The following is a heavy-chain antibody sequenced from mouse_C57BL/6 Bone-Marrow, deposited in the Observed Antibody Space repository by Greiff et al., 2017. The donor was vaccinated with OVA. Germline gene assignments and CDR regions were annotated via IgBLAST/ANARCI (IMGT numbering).Heavy chain of an antibody. V-gene: IGHV1-62-2*01. D-gene: IGHD2-4*01. CDR2: FYPGSGSI. Sequence: QVQLQQSGAELVKPGASVKLSCKASGYTFTEYTIHWVKQRSGQGLEWIGWFYPGSGSIKYNEKFKDKATLTADKSSSTVYMELSRLTSEDSAVYFWARHEDYDYDRGHYYAMDYWGQGTSVTVSS. CDR1: GYTFTEYT. J-gene: IGHJ4*01. CDR3: ARHEDYDYDRGHYYAMDY.